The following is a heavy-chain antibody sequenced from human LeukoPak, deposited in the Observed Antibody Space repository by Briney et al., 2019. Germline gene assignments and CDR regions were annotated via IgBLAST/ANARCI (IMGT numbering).Heavy chain of an antibody. CDR1: GYTFTGYY. J-gene: IGHJ5*02. CDR2: INPNSGDT. D-gene: IGHD3-16*01. CDR3: ARDEYVLTSFDP. V-gene: IGHV1-2*02. Sequence: SVKVSCKTSGYTFTGYYMHWVRQAPGQALEWMGWINPNSGDTNSAQKFQGRVTMTRDMSISTAYMELSSLKSDDTAVYYCARDEYVLTSFDPWGQGTLVTVSS.